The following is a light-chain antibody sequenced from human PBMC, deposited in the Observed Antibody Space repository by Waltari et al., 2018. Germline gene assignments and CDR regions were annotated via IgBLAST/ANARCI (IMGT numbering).Light chain of an antibody. CDR1: QSVTRTY. V-gene: IGKV3-20*01. CDR3: QQYSQSPIT. Sequence: EIVLTQSPGTLSLSPGERATLSCRASQSVTRTYLAWYQQKPGRSPRLLIYGASSRATGVPDRFSGGGSATDFTLTITRLEPEDFAVYYCQQYSQSPITFGQGTRLDNK. J-gene: IGKJ5*01. CDR2: GAS.